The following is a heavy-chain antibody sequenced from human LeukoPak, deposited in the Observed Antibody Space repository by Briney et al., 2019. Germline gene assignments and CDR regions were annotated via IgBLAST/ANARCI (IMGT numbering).Heavy chain of an antibody. CDR2: FSASDGSR. D-gene: IGHD4-23*01. J-gene: IGHJ4*02. CDR1: GFSFSSYG. V-gene: IGHV3-23*01. CDR3: AKNIGGFDY. Sequence: GGTLRLSCEASGFSFSSYGMSWVRQAPGEGLEWVSGFSASDGSRYYADSVKGRFAISRDNSKNTLYLQMNSLRAEDTAVYYCAKNIGGFDYWGQGTLVTVSS.